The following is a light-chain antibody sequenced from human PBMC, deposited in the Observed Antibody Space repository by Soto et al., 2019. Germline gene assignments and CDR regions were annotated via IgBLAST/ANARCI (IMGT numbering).Light chain of an antibody. V-gene: IGKV3-20*01. CDR1: QSVGNNY. Sequence: ESVLTQSPGTLSLSPGERATLSCRASQSVGNNYLGWFQQKLGQAPRLLIANATYRAAGVADRFSGSGSGTDFSLTISGLEPEDSAVYYCNQYATSPWTFGQGTKVEIK. CDR3: NQYATSPWT. CDR2: NAT. J-gene: IGKJ1*01.